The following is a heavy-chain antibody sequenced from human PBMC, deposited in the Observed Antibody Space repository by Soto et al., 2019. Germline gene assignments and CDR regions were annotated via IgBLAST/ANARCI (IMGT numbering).Heavy chain of an antibody. Sequence: QIQLVQSGGEVKRPGASVMLSCKASGYSLTSYGISWVLMVPGQWLAWMAWITTSNGNSNFARKLQNRVSLTAYISTSTVYRQLRSLTSDYPAVYYCTRGILGVFQYWAQGTLVTF. V-gene: IGHV1-18*04. CDR3: TRGILGVFQY. CDR2: ITTSNGNS. CDR1: GYSLTSYG. J-gene: IGHJ4*02. D-gene: IGHD3-16*01.